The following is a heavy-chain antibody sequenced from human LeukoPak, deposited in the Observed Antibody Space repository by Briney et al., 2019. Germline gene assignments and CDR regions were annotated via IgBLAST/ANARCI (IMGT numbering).Heavy chain of an antibody. D-gene: IGHD6-19*01. CDR1: GGSISSYY. J-gene: IGHJ4*02. CDR3: ASSGWLPALDY. V-gene: IGHV4-59*01. CDR2: IYYSGST. Sequence: PSETLSLTCTVSGGSISSYYWSWIRQPPGKGMEWIGYIYYSGSTNYNPSLKSRFTISVDTSKTQFSLKLSSVTAADTAVYYCASSGWLPALDYWAREPWSPSPQ.